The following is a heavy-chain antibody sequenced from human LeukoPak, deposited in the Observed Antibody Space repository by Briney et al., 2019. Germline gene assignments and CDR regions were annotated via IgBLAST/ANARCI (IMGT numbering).Heavy chain of an antibody. D-gene: IGHD1-1*01. Sequence: PGGSLRLSCSVSGFTFSTYVMHWVRQAPGKGLEYVSAISSNGDNTYYADSVKSRFTISRDNSKNTLYLQMSSLRADDTAVYYCARDSRTRGLDNWGQGTLVTVSS. CDR2: ISSNGDNT. CDR1: GFTFSTYV. CDR3: ARDSRTRGLDN. J-gene: IGHJ4*02. V-gene: IGHV3-64D*06.